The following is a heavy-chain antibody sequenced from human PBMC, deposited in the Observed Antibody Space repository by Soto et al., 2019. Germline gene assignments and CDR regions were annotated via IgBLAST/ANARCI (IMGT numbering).Heavy chain of an antibody. D-gene: IGHD5-18*01. J-gene: IGHJ4*02. CDR3: ARDLQLQSFDY. CDR1: GFTFSSYW. Sequence: EVKLVESGGGLVQPGGSLRLSCAASGFTFSSYWMHWVRQAPGKGLVWVSRINSDGRSTSYADSVKGRFTISRDNAKNTLYLQMNSLRVDDTAMYYCARDLQLQSFDYSCQGALVTVSS. CDR2: INSDGRST. V-gene: IGHV3-74*01.